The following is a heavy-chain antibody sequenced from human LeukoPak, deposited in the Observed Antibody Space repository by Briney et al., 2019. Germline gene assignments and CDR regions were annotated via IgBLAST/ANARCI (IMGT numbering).Heavy chain of an antibody. J-gene: IGHJ6*03. Sequence: GGSLRLSCAASGFTFDDYGMSWVRQAPGKGLEWVSGINWNGGGTGYADSVKGRFTISRDNAKNSLYLQMNSLRAEDTALYYCARSVERGITGTTGYYYYMDVWGKGTTVTVSS. CDR2: INWNGGGT. CDR1: GFTFDDYG. V-gene: IGHV3-20*04. D-gene: IGHD1-20*01. CDR3: ARSVERGITGTTGYYYYMDV.